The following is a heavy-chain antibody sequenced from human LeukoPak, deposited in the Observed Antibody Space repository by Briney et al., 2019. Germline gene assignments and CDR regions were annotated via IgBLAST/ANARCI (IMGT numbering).Heavy chain of an antibody. J-gene: IGHJ5*02. V-gene: IGHV3-23*01. D-gene: IGHD1-26*01. CDR3: ARESLLRGIVGATVSWFDP. CDR1: GFAFTNYA. CDR2: ISGSGDGA. Sequence: GGSLRLSCAASGFAFTNYAMNWVRQAPGKGLEWVSAISGSGDGAFYTSSVKSRFTISRDNSKNTLYLQMNSLRAEDTAVYYCARESLLRGIVGATVSWFDPWGQGTLVTVSS.